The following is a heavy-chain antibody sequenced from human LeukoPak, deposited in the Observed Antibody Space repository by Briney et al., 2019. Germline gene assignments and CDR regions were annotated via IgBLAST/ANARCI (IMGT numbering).Heavy chain of an antibody. V-gene: IGHV4-39*07. J-gene: IGHJ6*03. Sequence: SETLSLTCTVSGGSISSSSYYWGWIRQPPGKGLEWIGSISYSGSTYYNPSLKSRVTISVDTSKKQFSLKLSSVTAADTAVYYCARGYCSGGSCYSYYYYSYMDVWGKGTTVTVSS. CDR2: ISYSGST. D-gene: IGHD2-15*01. CDR1: GGSISSSSYY. CDR3: ARGYCSGGSCYSYYYYSYMDV.